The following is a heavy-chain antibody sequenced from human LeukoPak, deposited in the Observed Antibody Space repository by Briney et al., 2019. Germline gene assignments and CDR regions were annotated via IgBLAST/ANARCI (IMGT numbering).Heavy chain of an antibody. J-gene: IGHJ4*02. CDR2: ISGSSGHT. CDR3: AKVGFSEMEWLLYSDH. V-gene: IGHV3-23*01. CDR1: GLTFSSYA. Sequence: GGSLRLSCAASGLTFSSYAMSWVRQAPGKGLEWFSAISGSSGHTYYADSVKGGFTISRDNSKNTLYLQMNSLRAEDTAVYYCAKVGFSEMEWLLYSDHWGQGTLVTVSS. D-gene: IGHD3-3*01.